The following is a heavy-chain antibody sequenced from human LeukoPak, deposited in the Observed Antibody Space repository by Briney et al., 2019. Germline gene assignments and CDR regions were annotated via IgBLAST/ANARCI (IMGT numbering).Heavy chain of an antibody. Sequence: TGGSLRLSCAASGFTFRDRYRGWVRQVPGKGLAWVSYISSSSHYTNYEASVRGRFIISRDNARDSVYLQMNSLRVEDTAIYYCVTETTEGAKDYWGQGTLVTVSS. CDR3: VTETTEGAKDY. CDR1: GFTFRDRY. D-gene: IGHD1-14*01. V-gene: IGHV3-11*05. CDR2: ISSSSHYT. J-gene: IGHJ4*02.